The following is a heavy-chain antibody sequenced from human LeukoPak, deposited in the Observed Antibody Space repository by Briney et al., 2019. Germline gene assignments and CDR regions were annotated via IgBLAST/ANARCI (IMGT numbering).Heavy chain of an antibody. J-gene: IGHJ3*02. D-gene: IGHD1-26*01. CDR1: GFTFDDYA. CDR3: AKDIGSGSYLSLAFDI. V-gene: IGHV3-9*01. Sequence: PGRSLRLSCAASGFTFDDYAMHWVRQAPGKGLEWVSGISWNSGSIGYADSVEGRFTISRDNAKNSLYLQMNSLRAEDTALYYCAKDIGSGSYLSLAFDIWGQGTMVTVSS. CDR2: ISWNSGSI.